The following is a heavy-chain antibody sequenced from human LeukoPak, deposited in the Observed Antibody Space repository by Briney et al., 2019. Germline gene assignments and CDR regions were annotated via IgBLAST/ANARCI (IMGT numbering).Heavy chain of an antibody. CDR1: GGTFSSYG. CDR2: IIPIFGTA. D-gene: IGHD3-10*01. Sequence: GSSVKVSCKASGGTFSSYGISWVRQAPGQGLEWMGGIIPIFGTANYAQKFQGRVTTTADESTSTAYMELSSLRSEDTAVYYCAITIDYYGSGSYYKLGYWGQGTLVTVSS. CDR3: AITIDYYGSGSYYKLGY. V-gene: IGHV1-69*01. J-gene: IGHJ4*02.